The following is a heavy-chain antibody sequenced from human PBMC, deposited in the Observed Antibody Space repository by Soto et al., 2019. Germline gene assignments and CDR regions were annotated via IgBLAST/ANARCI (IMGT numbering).Heavy chain of an antibody. Sequence: QVQLQESGPGLVKPSETLSLTCTVSGGSISSYYWSWIRQPPGMGLEWIGYIYYSGSTNYNPSLKGRVTISVDPSKSQFALKLSSVTAADTAVYYCARGGTVVNGFDYWGQGTLFTVSS. V-gene: IGHV4-59*01. CDR3: ARGGTVVNGFDY. CDR2: IYYSGST. J-gene: IGHJ4*02. CDR1: GGSISSYY. D-gene: IGHD2-15*01.